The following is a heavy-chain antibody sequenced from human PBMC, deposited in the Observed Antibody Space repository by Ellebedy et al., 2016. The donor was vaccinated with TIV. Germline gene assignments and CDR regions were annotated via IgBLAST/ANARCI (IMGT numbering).Heavy chain of an antibody. CDR1: GYTFISYG. CDR3: ARESERIAAAGSRGNWFDP. J-gene: IGHJ5*02. CDR2: ISAYNGNT. V-gene: IGHV1-18*01. Sequence: ASVKVSXXASGYTFISYGITWVRQAPGQGLEWMGWISAYNGNTNYAQKLQGRVSMTTDISTRTAYMELRSLRSDDTAVYYCARESERIAAAGSRGNWFDPWGQGTLVTVSS. D-gene: IGHD6-13*01.